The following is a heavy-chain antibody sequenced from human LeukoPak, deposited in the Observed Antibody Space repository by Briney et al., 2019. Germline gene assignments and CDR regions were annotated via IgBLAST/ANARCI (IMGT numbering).Heavy chain of an antibody. CDR2: VYYGGST. V-gene: IGHV4-31*11. D-gene: IGHD5-18*01. J-gene: IGHJ4*02. Sequence: SETLSLTCAVSGGSINSGGYYWSWIRQLPGKGLEWIGYVYYGGSTYYNPSLKSRLTISLDTSKNQFSLKLSSVTAADTAVYYCARNFGGYSYGSTMDSWGQGTLVTVSS. CDR3: ARNFGGYSYGSTMDS. CDR1: GGSINSGGYY.